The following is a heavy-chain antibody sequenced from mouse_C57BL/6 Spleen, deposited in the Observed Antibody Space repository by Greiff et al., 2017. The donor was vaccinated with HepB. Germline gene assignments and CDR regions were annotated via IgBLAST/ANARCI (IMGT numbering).Heavy chain of an antibody. Sequence: VHLLESGPGLVEPSQSLSITCTVSGFSLTSYAISWVRQPPGKGLEWLGVIWTGGGTNYNTAFNSRLSISKDNSKSQVFLKMNSLQTDDTARYYCARMDDGSPFDYWGQGTTLTVSS. D-gene: IGHD2-3*01. V-gene: IGHV2-9-1*01. CDR3: ARMDDGSPFDY. CDR1: GFSLTSYA. J-gene: IGHJ2*01. CDR2: IWTGGGT.